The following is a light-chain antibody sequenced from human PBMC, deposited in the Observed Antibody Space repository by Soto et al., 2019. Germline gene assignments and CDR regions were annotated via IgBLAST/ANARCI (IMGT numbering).Light chain of an antibody. J-gene: IGKJ5*01. Sequence: IQLTQSPSSLSASVGDRVSITCRASQGISSSLAWYQQKPGKAPKLLIFAASTLQSGVPSRFSGSGSGTDFTLTISSLQPEDFGSYYCQQLNSYPMTFGQGTRLEIK. CDR3: QQLNSYPMT. V-gene: IGKV1-9*01. CDR2: AAS. CDR1: QGISSS.